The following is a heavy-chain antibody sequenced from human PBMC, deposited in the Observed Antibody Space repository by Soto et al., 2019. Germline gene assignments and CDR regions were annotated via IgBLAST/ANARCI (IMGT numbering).Heavy chain of an antibody. CDR2: IYYSGST. D-gene: IGHD2-21*02. Sequence: QVQLQESGPGLVKPSETLSLTCTVSGGSISSYYCSWIRQPPGKGLEGIGYIYYSGSTNYNPSLKSPITMSVDTSKNQFALKLRSVTAADSAVYSCSRPTLAYCGGDWSGAFDISGQGTMLTVSA. V-gene: IGHV4-59*12. J-gene: IGHJ3*02. CDR1: GGSISSYY. CDR3: SRPTLAYCGGDWSGAFDI.